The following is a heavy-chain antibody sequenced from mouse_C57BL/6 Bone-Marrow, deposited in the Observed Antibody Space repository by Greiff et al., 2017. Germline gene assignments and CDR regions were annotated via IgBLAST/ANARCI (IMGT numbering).Heavy chain of an antibody. D-gene: IGHD1-1*01. Sequence: VKLQESGPELVKPGASVKISCKASGYAFSSSWMNWVKQRPGKGLEWIGRIYPGDGYTNYNGKFKGKATLTADKSSSTAYMKISSLTSEDSAVYFCARVGTTVAYAMDYWGQGTSVTVSS. V-gene: IGHV1-82*01. CDR2: IYPGDGYT. J-gene: IGHJ4*01. CDR1: GYAFSSSW. CDR3: ARVGTTVAYAMDY.